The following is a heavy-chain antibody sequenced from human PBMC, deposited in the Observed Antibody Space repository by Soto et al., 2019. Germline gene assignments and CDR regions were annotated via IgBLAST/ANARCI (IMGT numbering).Heavy chain of an antibody. Sequence: SVKVSCKASGGTFSSYAISWVRQAPGQGLEWMGGIIPIFGTANYAQKFQGRVTITADESTSTAYMELSSLRSEDTAVYYCARDPRYNWNYVTNRYNWFDPWGQGTLVTVSS. V-gene: IGHV1-69*13. D-gene: IGHD1-7*01. CDR1: GGTFSSYA. CDR2: IIPIFGTA. CDR3: ARDPRYNWNYVTNRYNWFDP. J-gene: IGHJ5*02.